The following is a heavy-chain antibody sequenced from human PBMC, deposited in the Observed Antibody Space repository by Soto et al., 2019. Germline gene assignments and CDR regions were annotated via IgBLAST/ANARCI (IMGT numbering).Heavy chain of an antibody. Sequence: QVQLQQGGAGLLKPSETLSLTCAVYGGSFSGYYWSWIRQTPGKGLEGIGEINDSGSTNHNPSLKSRVTIMVDTPKNQFSLKLSSETAADTAVYYWARGLLEWFGELSRRGGYYYYVDVWGKGTTVTVSS. D-gene: IGHD3-10*01. V-gene: IGHV4-34*01. J-gene: IGHJ6*03. CDR2: INDSGST. CDR3: ARGLLEWFGELSRRGGYYYYVDV. CDR1: GGSFSGYY.